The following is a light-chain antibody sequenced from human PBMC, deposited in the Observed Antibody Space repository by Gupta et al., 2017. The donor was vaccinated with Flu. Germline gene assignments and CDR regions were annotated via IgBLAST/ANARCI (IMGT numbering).Light chain of an antibody. J-gene: IGKJ1*01. V-gene: IGKV2D-29*01. Sequence: SVTHGQPDYISCNSSQSRRHSDGKDFLYWEPQKPDQPHQLMIYEASNRCLGVTVRFGGGGEGKDFTLKSSRGEDEGGGGYYVTQSIPLWTFGQGTKVEIK. CDR3: TQSIPLWT. CDR1: QSRRHSDGKDF. CDR2: EAS.